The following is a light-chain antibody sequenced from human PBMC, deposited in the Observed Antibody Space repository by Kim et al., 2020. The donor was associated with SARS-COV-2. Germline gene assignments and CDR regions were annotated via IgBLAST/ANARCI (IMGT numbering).Light chain of an antibody. Sequence: AKTVTSSCTRSSGSIDDNDVQWYQQRPGGVPTTVISEDDQRPSGVSDRFSGSIDNSSNSASLTISGLRTEDEADYYCQSYNRDNVIFGGGTQLTVL. CDR2: EDD. CDR3: QSYNRDNVI. V-gene: IGLV6-57*02. CDR1: SGSIDDND. J-gene: IGLJ2*01.